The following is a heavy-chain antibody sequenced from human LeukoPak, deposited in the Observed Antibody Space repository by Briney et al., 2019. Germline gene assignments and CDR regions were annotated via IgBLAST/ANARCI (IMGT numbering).Heavy chain of an antibody. Sequence: VASVKVSCKASGYTFTSYGISWVRQAPGQGLEWMGWISAYNGNTNYAQTLQGRVTMTTDTSTSTAYMELRSLRSDDTAVYYCARDRSSPLRYFDWSPSDYWGQGTLVTVSS. D-gene: IGHD3-9*01. V-gene: IGHV1-18*01. CDR3: ARDRSSPLRYFDWSPSDY. CDR2: ISAYNGNT. J-gene: IGHJ4*02. CDR1: GYTFTSYG.